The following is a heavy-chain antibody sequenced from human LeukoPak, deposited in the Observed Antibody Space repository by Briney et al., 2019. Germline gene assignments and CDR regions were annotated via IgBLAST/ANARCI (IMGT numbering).Heavy chain of an antibody. CDR2: IYTSGST. CDR1: GGSISCGSYY. CDR3: AREVTYYDFWSGSNFDY. D-gene: IGHD3-3*01. V-gene: IGHV4-61*02. Sequence: SQTLSLTCTVSGGSISCGSYYWSWIRQPAGKGLEWIGRIYTSGSTNYNPSLKSRVTISVDTSKNQFSLKLSSVTAADTAVYYCAREVTYYDFWSGSNFDYWGQGTLVTVSS. J-gene: IGHJ4*02.